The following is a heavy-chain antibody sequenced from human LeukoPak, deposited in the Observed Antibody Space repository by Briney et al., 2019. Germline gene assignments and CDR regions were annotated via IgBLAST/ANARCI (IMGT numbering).Heavy chain of an antibody. J-gene: IGHJ4*02. D-gene: IGHD3-3*01. CDR1: GYTFTSYA. CDR3: AREDTIFGVVKEGY. Sequence: ASVKVSCKASGYTFTSYAMHWVRQAPGQGLEWMGWINPNSGGTNYAQKFQGRVTMTRDTSISTAYMELSRLRSDDTAVYYCAREDTIFGVVKEGYWGQGTLVTVSS. CDR2: INPNSGGT. V-gene: IGHV1-2*02.